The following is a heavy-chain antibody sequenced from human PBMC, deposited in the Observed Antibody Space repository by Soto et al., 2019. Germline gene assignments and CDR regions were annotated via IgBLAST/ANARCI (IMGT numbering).Heavy chain of an antibody. J-gene: IGHJ6*02. CDR3: ARDPVLSSTSCYKTSRGEFHCYYGMDV. CDR1: EGTSSSYP. V-gene: IGHV1-69*04. CDR2: IIPILGLE. Sequence: QVQLVQSGVEVKKPGSSVKVPCKAFEGTSSSYPISWLRQAPGQGLGWWGRIIPILGLENYAQKFQGRVTITADKSTSTAYMELSSLRSEDTAVYYCARDPVLSSTSCYKTSRGEFHCYYGMDVWGQGTTVTVSS. D-gene: IGHD2-2*01.